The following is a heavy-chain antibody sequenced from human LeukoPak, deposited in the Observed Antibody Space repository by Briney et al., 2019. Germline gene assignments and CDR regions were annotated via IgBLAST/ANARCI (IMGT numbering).Heavy chain of an antibody. D-gene: IGHD4-17*01. V-gene: IGHV4-59*01. J-gene: IGHJ4*02. Sequence: SETLSLTCTVSGGSISSYYWSWIRQPPGKGLEWIGYIYYSGSTNYNTSLKSRVTISVDTSKNQFSLKLGSVTAADTAVYYCARFYGDRLFDYWGQGTLVTVSS. CDR1: GGSISSYY. CDR2: IYYSGST. CDR3: ARFYGDRLFDY.